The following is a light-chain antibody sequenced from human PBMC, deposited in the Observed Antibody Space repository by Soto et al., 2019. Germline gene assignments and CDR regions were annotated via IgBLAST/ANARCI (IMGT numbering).Light chain of an antibody. CDR1: SSDVGDYNY. CDR2: EVS. V-gene: IGLV2-14*01. CDR3: SSYASSSTWV. Sequence: SVLTQPASVSGSPGQSITLSCTGTSSDVGDYNYVSWYQQHPGKAPRLIIYEVSYRPSGVSNRFSGSKSGNTASLTISGLQAEDEADYYCSSYASSSTWVFGGGTKLTVL. J-gene: IGLJ3*02.